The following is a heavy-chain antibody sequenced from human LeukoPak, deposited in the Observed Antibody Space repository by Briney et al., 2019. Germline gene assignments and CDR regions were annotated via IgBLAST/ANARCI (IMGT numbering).Heavy chain of an antibody. J-gene: IGHJ4*02. CDR3: ARVKDGYNQFDY. D-gene: IGHD5-24*01. Sequence: PSETLSLTCTVSGGSISSYYWSWIRQPPGKGLEWIGYIYYSGSTNYNPSLKSRVTISVDTSKNQFSLKLSSVTAAATAVYYCARVKDGYNQFDYWGQGTLVTVSS. CDR2: IYYSGST. V-gene: IGHV4-59*01. CDR1: GGSISSYY.